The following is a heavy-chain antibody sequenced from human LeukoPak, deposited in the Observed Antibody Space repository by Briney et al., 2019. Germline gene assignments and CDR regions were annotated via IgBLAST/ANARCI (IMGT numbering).Heavy chain of an antibody. CDR1: GDSISSGSCY. Sequence: PSQALSLTCAVSGDSISSGSCYWSWVRQHPGKGLEWIGCVRYTGSTYYDPSPRSRISMSIDTSKNQFSLRLNSVTAADTAVYYCARDGPTRSLYLWGQGILVTVSS. CDR3: ARDGPTRSLYL. CDR2: VRYTGST. D-gene: IGHD1-1*01. V-gene: IGHV4-31*11. J-gene: IGHJ4*02.